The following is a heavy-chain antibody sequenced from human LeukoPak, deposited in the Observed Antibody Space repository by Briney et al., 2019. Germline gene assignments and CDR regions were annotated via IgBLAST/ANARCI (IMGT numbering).Heavy chain of an antibody. D-gene: IGHD6-19*01. CDR3: ARGPGSGWYNY. CDR2: ISSSSSYI. CDR1: GFTFSSYA. Sequence: KTGGSLRLSCAASGFTFSSYAMNWVRQAPGKGLEWVSSISSSSSYIYYADSLKGRFTISRDNAKNSLYLQMNSLRAEDTAVYFCARGPGSGWYNYWGQGTLVTVSS. V-gene: IGHV3-21*01. J-gene: IGHJ4*02.